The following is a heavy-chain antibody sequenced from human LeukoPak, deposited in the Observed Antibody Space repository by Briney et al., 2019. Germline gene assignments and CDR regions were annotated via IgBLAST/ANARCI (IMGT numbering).Heavy chain of an antibody. CDR1: GGSISSGDYF. CDR3: ARAEVTASTKSFDL. D-gene: IGHD2-2*01. Sequence: SETLSLTCTVSGGSISSGDYFWSWIRQPPGKGLEWIGYIYYSGSAYYSPSLRSRFTISVDTSENQFSLKVSSVAATDTAVYYCARAEVTASTKSFDLWGRGTLVTVSS. V-gene: IGHV4-30-4*01. J-gene: IGHJ2*01. CDR2: IYYSGSA.